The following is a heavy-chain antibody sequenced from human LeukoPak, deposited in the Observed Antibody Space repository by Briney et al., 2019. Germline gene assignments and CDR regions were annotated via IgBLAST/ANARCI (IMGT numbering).Heavy chain of an antibody. V-gene: IGHV3-48*01. D-gene: IGHD3-9*01. CDR3: ARDPRGILTGYFDY. CDR2: ISSSSSTI. CDR1: GFTFSSYS. J-gene: IGHJ4*02. Sequence: GGSLRLSCAASGFTFSSYSMDWVRQAPGKGLEWVSYISSSSSTIYYADSVKGRFTISRDNAKNSLYLQMNSLRAEDTAVYYCARDPRGILTGYFDYWGQGTLVTVSS.